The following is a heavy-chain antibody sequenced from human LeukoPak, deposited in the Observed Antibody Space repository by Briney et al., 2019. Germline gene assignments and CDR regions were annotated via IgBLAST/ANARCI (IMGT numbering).Heavy chain of an antibody. CDR1: GGSISSYY. V-gene: IGHV4-59*01. D-gene: IGHD3-22*01. CDR3: ARSPYYYDSSGYYYFWFDP. J-gene: IGHJ5*02. CDR2: IYYSGST. Sequence: SETLSLTCTVSGGSISSYYWSWIRQPPGKGLEWIGYIYYSGSTNYNPSLKSRVTISVDTSKNQFSLKLSSVTAADTAVYYCARSPYYYDSSGYYYFWFDPSGQGTLVTVSS.